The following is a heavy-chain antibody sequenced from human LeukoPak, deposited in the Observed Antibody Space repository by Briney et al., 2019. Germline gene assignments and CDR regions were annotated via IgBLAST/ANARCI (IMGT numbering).Heavy chain of an antibody. CDR3: ARPSLAAAGTYDYYYYGMDV. CDR1: GGTFSSYA. J-gene: IGHJ6*02. Sequence: SVKVSCKASGGTFSSYAISWVRQAPGQGLEWMGGIIPIFGTANYAQKFQGRVTITADESTSTAYMELSSLRSEDTAVYYCARPSLAAAGTYDYYYYGMDVWGQGTTVTVSS. V-gene: IGHV1-69*13. CDR2: IIPIFGTA. D-gene: IGHD6-13*01.